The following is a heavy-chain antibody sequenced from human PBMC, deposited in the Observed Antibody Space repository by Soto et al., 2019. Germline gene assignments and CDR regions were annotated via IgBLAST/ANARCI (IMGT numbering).Heavy chain of an antibody. CDR3: AICITLPNPLVY. V-gene: IGHV1-3*01. D-gene: IGHD1-20*01. Sequence: ASVKVSCKASGYTFTSYAMHWVRQAPGQRLEWMGWINAGNGNTKYSQKFQGRVTITRDTSASTAYMELSSLRSEDTAVYYCAICITLPNPLVYWGQGTLVTVSS. CDR1: GYTFTSYA. J-gene: IGHJ4*02. CDR2: INAGNGNT.